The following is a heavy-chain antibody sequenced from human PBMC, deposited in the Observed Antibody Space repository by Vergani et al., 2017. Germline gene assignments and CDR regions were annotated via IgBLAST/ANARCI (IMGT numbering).Heavy chain of an antibody. CDR3: ARAWDIAGTTLDYMDV. Sequence: QLQLQESGPGLVKPSETLSLICTVSGGSINPSSSFWGWIRQSPGKGLEWIGRIYTSGSTNYNPSLKSRVTMSVDTSKNQFSLKLSSVTATDTAVYYCARAWDIAGTTLDYMDVWGKGTTVTVSS. V-gene: IGHV4-39*07. CDR1: GGSINPSSSF. J-gene: IGHJ6*03. CDR2: IYTSGST. D-gene: IGHD1-7*01.